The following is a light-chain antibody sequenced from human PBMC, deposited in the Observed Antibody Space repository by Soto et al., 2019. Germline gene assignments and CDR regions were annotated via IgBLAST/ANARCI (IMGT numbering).Light chain of an antibody. CDR2: AAS. Sequence: IQMTQSPSSLSASVGDRVTITCRASQSISSYLNWYQQKPGKAPKILIYAASSLQSGVPSRFSGSESGTDFTLTISSLQPEDFATYYCQQSYSTPRTFGQGTKVEIK. J-gene: IGKJ1*01. V-gene: IGKV1-39*01. CDR3: QQSYSTPRT. CDR1: QSISSY.